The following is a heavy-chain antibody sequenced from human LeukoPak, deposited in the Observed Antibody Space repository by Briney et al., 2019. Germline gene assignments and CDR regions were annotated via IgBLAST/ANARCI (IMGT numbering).Heavy chain of an antibody. CDR3: ARLGYDYLLYYYMDV. J-gene: IGHJ6*03. CDR1: GYSISSGYY. CDR2: IYHSGST. Sequence: SETLSLTCAVSGYSISSGYYWGWIRQPPGKGLEWIRSIYHSGSTYYNPSLKSRVTISVDTSKNQFSLKLSSVTAADTAVYYCARLGYDYLLYYYMDVWGKGTTVTVSS. D-gene: IGHD4-11*01. V-gene: IGHV4-38-2*01.